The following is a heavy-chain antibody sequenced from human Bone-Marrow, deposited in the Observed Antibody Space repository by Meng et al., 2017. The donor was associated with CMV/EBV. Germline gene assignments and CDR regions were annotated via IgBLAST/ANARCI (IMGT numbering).Heavy chain of an antibody. Sequence: GESLKISCVGSGFTFSPYSMNWVRQAPGKGLEWVSSISSSSSYIYYADSVKGRFTISRDNAKNSLYLQMNSLRAEDTAVYYCATVTFRHALPHYWGQGTLVTVSS. V-gene: IGHV3-21*01. CDR1: GFTFSPYS. J-gene: IGHJ4*02. CDR3: ATVTFRHALPHY. CDR2: ISSSSSYI. D-gene: IGHD2/OR15-2a*01.